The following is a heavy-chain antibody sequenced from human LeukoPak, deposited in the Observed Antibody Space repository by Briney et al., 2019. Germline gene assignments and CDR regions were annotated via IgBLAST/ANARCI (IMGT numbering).Heavy chain of an antibody. D-gene: IGHD3-10*01. CDR3: ARGRLGGSGSYYNDYYYYYMDV. V-gene: IGHV4-34*01. Sequence: PSETLSLTCAVYGGSFSGYYWSWIRQPPGKGLEWIGEINHSGSTNYNPSLKSRVTISVDTSKNQFSLKLSSVTAADTAVYYCARGRLGGSGSYYNDYYYYYMDVWGKGTTVTVSS. CDR1: GGSFSGYY. J-gene: IGHJ6*03. CDR2: INHSGST.